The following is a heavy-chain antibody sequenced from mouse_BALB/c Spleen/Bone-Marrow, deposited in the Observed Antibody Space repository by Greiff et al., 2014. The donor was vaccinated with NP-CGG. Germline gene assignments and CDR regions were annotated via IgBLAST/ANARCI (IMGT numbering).Heavy chain of an antibody. CDR3: ASSGNYEGGAMDY. V-gene: IGHV14-3*02. CDR2: IDPANGNT. CDR1: GFNIKDTY. J-gene: IGHJ4*01. Sequence: EVQLQQSGAELVKPGASVKLSCTASGFNIKDTYMHWVKQRPEQGLEWIGRIDPANGNTKYVPTFQGKATITADTSSNTACLQLSSLTSEDTAVYYCASSGNYEGGAMDYWGQGISVTVSS. D-gene: IGHD2-1*01.